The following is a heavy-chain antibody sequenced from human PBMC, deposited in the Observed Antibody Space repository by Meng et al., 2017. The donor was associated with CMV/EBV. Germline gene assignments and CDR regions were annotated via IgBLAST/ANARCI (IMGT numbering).Heavy chain of an antibody. Sequence: SETLSPTCPLPGASISSYYWSWIRQPPGKGLEWFGYIYYSGSTNYNPSLKSRVTISVDTSENQFSLKLSSVTAADTAVYYCARGADIVVVPAAIRPIGYYYGMDVWGQGTTVTVSS. D-gene: IGHD2-2*02. V-gene: IGHV4-59*01. CDR2: IYYSGST. J-gene: IGHJ6*02. CDR3: ARGADIVVVPAAIRPIGYYYGMDV. CDR1: GASISSYY.